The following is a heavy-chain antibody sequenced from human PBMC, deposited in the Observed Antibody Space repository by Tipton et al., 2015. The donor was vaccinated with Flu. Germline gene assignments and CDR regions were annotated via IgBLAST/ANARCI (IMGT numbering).Heavy chain of an antibody. D-gene: IGHD1-26*01. V-gene: IGHV4-38-2*02. CDR3: ARDRHSGSYYENDAFDI. J-gene: IGHJ3*02. CDR2: IHRSGNT. CDR1: GDSIGSRYY. Sequence: TLSLTCSVSGDSIGSRYYWGWIRQPPGKGLEWIGNIHRSGNTYHNPSLKSRVTISVDTSKNQFSLKLSSVTAADTAVYYCARDRHSGSYYENDAFDIWGQGTMVTVSS.